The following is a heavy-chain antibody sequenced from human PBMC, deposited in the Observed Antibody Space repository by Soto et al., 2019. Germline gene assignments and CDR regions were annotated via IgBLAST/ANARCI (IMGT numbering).Heavy chain of an antibody. Sequence: QVQLVQSGAEVKKPVASVKVSCKASGYTFTSYGISWVRQAPGQRLEWMGWISAYNGNTNYAQKLQGRDTMTTDTSTSTAYKERRSLSSDDTAVYYCARDNDVRPFDYWGQGTLVTVSS. D-gene: IGHD1-1*01. CDR1: GYTFTSYG. V-gene: IGHV1-18*01. CDR2: ISAYNGNT. J-gene: IGHJ4*02. CDR3: ARDNDVRPFDY.